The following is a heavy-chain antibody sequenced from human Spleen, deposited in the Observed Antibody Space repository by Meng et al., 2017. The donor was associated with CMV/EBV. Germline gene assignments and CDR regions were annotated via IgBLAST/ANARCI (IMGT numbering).Heavy chain of an antibody. CDR1: GFSFSIYS. CDR2: INGNSNYI. D-gene: IGHD1-7*01. Sequence: GRSLRLSCAASGFSFSIYSMSWVRQAPGKGLEWVSSINGNSNYIYYADSVKGRFTISRDNAKNSLFLQMNSLRAEDTAVYYCARAGKLGWNYGYWGQGTLVTVSS. J-gene: IGHJ4*02. V-gene: IGHV3-21*01. CDR3: ARAGKLGWNYGY.